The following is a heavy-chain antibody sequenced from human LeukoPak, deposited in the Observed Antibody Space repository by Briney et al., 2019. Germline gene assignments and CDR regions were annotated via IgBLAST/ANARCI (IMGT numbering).Heavy chain of an antibody. CDR3: ARDSAAAGITDY. J-gene: IGHJ4*02. Sequence: SETLSLTCTVSGGSISNYYWSWIRQPPGKGLEWIGYIYYSGSTIYNPSLKSRVTISVDTSKNQFSLKLSSVTAADTAVYYCARDSAAAGITDYWGQGTLVTVSS. CDR2: IYYSGST. V-gene: IGHV4-59*12. D-gene: IGHD6-13*01. CDR1: GGSISNYY.